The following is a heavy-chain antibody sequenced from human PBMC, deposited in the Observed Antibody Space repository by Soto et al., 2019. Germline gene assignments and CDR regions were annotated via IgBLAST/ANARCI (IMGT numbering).Heavy chain of an antibody. D-gene: IGHD2-15*01. J-gene: IGHJ4*02. V-gene: IGHV4-39*01. CDR1: GGSISSSSYY. Sequence: QLQLQESGPGLVEPSETLSLTCTVSGGSISSSSYYWGWIRQPPGKGLEWIGNIYYSGSTSYNPSLRSRVTISIDTSKNQFSLKLSSVTAADTAVYYCTRRAFATSLRDYWGQGALVTVSS. CDR2: IYYSGST. CDR3: TRRAFATSLRDY.